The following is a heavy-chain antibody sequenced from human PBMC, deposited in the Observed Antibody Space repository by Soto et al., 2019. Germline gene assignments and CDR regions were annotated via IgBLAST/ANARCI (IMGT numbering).Heavy chain of an antibody. J-gene: IGHJ6*02. CDR1: GGSGGSFSGYY. V-gene: IGHV4-34*01. Sequence: PSETLSLTCAVYGGSGGSFSGYYWSWIRQPPGKGLEWIGEINYSGSTNYNPSLKSRVIISVDTSKNQFSLKLSSVTAADTAVYYCAREGALLYGGNPDYYHTVGVWGQGTTVTVSS. CDR2: INYSGST. CDR3: AREGALLYGGNPDYYHTVGV. D-gene: IGHD4-17*01.